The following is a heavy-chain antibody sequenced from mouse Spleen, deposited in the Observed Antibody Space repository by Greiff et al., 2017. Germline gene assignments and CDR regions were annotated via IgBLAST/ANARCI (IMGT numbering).Heavy chain of an antibody. Sequence: EVQLVESGGGLVKPGGSLKLSCAASGFTFSSYAMSWVRQTPEKRLEWVATISSGGSYTYYPDSVKGRFTISRDNAKNTLYLQMSSLRSEDTAMYYCAREFYYRYDGYYFDYWGQGTTLTVSS. V-gene: IGHV5-9-3*01. D-gene: IGHD2-14*01. CDR2: ISSGGSYT. CDR3: AREFYYRYDGYYFDY. CDR1: GFTFSSYA. J-gene: IGHJ2*01.